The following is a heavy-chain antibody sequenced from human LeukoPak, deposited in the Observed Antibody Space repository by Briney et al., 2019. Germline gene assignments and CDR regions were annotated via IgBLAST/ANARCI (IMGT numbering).Heavy chain of an antibody. CDR1: GGSINSYY. CDR2: LYYSGST. V-gene: IGHV4-59*08. J-gene: IGHJ3*02. D-gene: IGHD3-22*01. Sequence: SETLSLTCTVSGGSINSYYWSWIRQPPGQGLEWIGYLYYSGSTNYKPSLKSGVTTSVETSKHQLSLKLSSVTAADTAVYYCARHENLYDSSPFDIWGQGTKVTVSS. CDR3: ARHENLYDSSPFDI.